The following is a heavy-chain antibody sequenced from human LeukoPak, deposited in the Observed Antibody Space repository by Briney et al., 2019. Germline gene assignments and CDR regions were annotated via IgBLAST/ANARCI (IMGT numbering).Heavy chain of an antibody. CDR3: ASPDGYYSDYFDY. CDR2: ISYDGSNK. Sequence: AGGSLRLSCAASGFTFSSYAMHWVRQAPGKGLEWVAVISYDGSNKYYADSVKGRFTISRDNSKNTLYLQMNSLRAEDTAVYYCASPDGYYSDYFDYWGQGTLVTVSS. D-gene: IGHD3-22*01. V-gene: IGHV3-30-3*01. CDR1: GFTFSSYA. J-gene: IGHJ4*02.